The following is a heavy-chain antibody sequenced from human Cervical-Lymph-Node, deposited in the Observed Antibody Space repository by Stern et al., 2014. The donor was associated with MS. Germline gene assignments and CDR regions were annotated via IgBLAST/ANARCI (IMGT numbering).Heavy chain of an antibody. J-gene: IGHJ4*02. CDR3: ARHLITMVRGELDY. Sequence: EVHLVESGAEVKKPGESLKISCKGSGYSFTSYWIGWVRQMPGKGLEWMGIIYPGDSDTQYSPSLQGQVTISADKSISTAYLQWSSLKASDTAMYYCARHLITMVRGELDYWGQGTLVTVSS. D-gene: IGHD3-10*01. CDR1: GYSFTSYW. V-gene: IGHV5-51*01. CDR2: IYPGDSDT.